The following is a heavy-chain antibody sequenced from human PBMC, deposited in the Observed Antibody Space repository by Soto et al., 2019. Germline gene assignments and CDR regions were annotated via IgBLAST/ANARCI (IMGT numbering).Heavy chain of an antibody. CDR1: GGTFSSYA. CDR3: ARDEYSSGWTDYYYGMDV. Sequence: GASVKVSCKASGGTFSSYAISWVRQAPGQGLEWMGGIIPIFGTANYAQKFQGRVTITADESTSTAYMELSSLRSEDTAVYYCARDEYSSGWTDYYYGMDVWGQGTTVTVSS. CDR2: IIPIFGTA. D-gene: IGHD6-19*01. V-gene: IGHV1-69*13. J-gene: IGHJ6*02.